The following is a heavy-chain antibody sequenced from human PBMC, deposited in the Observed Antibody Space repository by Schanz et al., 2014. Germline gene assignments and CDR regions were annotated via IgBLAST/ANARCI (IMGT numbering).Heavy chain of an antibody. CDR3: ARGFDFWDR. Sequence: VQLVQSGAEVKRPGASVRVSCKASGYTFTSYDFNWVRQAPGQGLEWMGWMNPDSGNTGYAQKFQGRVTMTRNTSISTAYMELRSLRSDDTAVYYCARGFDFWDRWGQGTLVIVSS. V-gene: IGHV1-8*01. J-gene: IGHJ4*02. CDR1: GYTFTSYD. D-gene: IGHD3-3*01. CDR2: MNPDSGNT.